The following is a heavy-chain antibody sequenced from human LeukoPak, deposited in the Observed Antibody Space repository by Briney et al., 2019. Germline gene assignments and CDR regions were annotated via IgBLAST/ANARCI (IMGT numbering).Heavy chain of an antibody. J-gene: IGHJ4*02. CDR1: GFTFTNYA. CDR3: AKARLSTGWAYHAY. D-gene: IGHD6-19*01. Sequence: GGALRVSCAASGFTFTNYAMSWVRQAPGEGLEWGSAIVVRGGTTFYAESVRGGVTISRDTATNTGYLQMRSLRAADTAVYSCAKARLSTGWAYHAYWGQATLVTDSS. CDR2: IVVRGGTT. V-gene: IGHV3-23*01.